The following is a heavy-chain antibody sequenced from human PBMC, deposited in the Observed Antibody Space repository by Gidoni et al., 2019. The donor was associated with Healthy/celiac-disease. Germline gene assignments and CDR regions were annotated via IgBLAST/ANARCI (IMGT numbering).Heavy chain of an antibody. CDR2: IKQDGSEK. CDR1: GFTFSSYW. V-gene: IGHV3-7*01. Sequence: EVQLVESGGGLVQPGGSLRLSCAASGFTFSSYWMSWVRQAPGQGLEWVANIKQDGSEKYYVDSVKGRFTISRDNAKNSLYLQMNSLRAEDTAVYYCARDTGSLASGGYYFDYWGQGTLVTVSS. J-gene: IGHJ4*02. D-gene: IGHD1-26*01. CDR3: ARDTGSLASGGYYFDY.